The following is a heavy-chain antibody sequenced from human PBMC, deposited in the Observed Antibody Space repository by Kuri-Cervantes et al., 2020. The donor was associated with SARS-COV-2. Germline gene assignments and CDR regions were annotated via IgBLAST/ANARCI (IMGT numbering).Heavy chain of an antibody. Sequence: SETLSLTCTVSGGSISSHYWSWIRQPPGKGLEWIGYIYYSGSTNYNPSLKSRVTISVDTSKNQFSLKLSSVTAADTAVYYCARDLLQADYYDSSGYYYLPDYWGQGTLVTVSS. CDR3: ARDLLQADYYDSSGYYYLPDY. CDR2: IYYSGST. CDR1: GGSISSHY. D-gene: IGHD3-22*01. J-gene: IGHJ4*02. V-gene: IGHV4-59*11.